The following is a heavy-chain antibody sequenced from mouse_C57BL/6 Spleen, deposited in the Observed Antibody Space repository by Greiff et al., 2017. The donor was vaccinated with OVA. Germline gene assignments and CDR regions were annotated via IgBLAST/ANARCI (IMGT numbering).Heavy chain of an antibody. CDR3: AYAGSYSLMDY. Sequence: VQLKQSGPELVKPGASVKISCKASGYTFTDYYMNWVKQSHGKSLEWIGDINPNNGGTSYNQKFKGKATLTVDKSSSTAYMELRSLTSEDSAVYYCAYAGSYSLMDYWGQGTSVTVSS. CDR1: GYTFTDYY. CDR2: INPNNGGT. V-gene: IGHV1-26*01. J-gene: IGHJ4*01. D-gene: IGHD2-3*01.